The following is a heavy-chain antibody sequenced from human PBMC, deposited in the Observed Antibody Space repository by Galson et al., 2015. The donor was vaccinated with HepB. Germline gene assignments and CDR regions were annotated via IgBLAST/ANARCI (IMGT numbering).Heavy chain of an antibody. CDR1: GFTFSNYA. CDR3: AKGQTGGGWSKYYFDY. J-gene: IGHJ4*02. V-gene: IGHV3-23*01. Sequence: SLRLSCAASGFTFSNYAMGWVRQAPGKGLGWVSAMSHTGSTYYADSVKGRFTISRDNSKSALYLQMNSLRAEDTAVYYCAKGQTGGGWSKYYFDYWGQGTLVTVSS. D-gene: IGHD6-19*01. CDR2: MSHTGST.